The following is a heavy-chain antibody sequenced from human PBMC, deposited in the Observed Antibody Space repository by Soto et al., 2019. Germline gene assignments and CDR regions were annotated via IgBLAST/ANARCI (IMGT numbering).Heavy chain of an antibody. CDR1: GYTFTDCY. CDR3: VRDGLVSSARYYSGY. J-gene: IGHJ4*02. D-gene: IGHD6-13*01. Sequence: ASVKVSCKASGYTFTDCYVHWVRQAPGQGLEWMGWINPKSGGTNIAQRFKGRVNMTRDMSISTVYMEMNRLKSDDTAVYYCVRDGLVSSARYYSGYWGQGTLVTVSS. V-gene: IGHV1-2*02. CDR2: INPKSGGT.